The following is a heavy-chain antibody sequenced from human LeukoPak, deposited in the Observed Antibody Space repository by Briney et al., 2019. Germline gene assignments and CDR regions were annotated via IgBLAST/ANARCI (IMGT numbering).Heavy chain of an antibody. D-gene: IGHD3-9*01. Sequence: SGPTVVKLTQTLTLTCTFSGFSLTTTRVGVGWIRQPPGKALEWLALIYWDDDKRYSPSLKSRLTVTKDTSKNQVVLTMTNMDPVDTATYYCAHIRLSVTLTGSLFFDYWGQGTLVTVSS. J-gene: IGHJ4*02. CDR2: IYWDDDK. V-gene: IGHV2-5*02. CDR3: AHIRLSVTLTGSLFFDY. CDR1: GFSLTTTRVG.